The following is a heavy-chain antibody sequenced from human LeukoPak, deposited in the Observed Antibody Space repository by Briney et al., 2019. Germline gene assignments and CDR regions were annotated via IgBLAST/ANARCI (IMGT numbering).Heavy chain of an antibody. J-gene: IGHJ4*02. V-gene: IGHV4-59*01. CDR1: GGSISNYY. CDR3: ARDWAGTSYFDH. D-gene: IGHD6-19*01. Sequence: SETLSLTCIVSGGSISNYYWSWIRQPPGKGLEWIGYVYYNGNTNYDPSLKSRVIISVDTSNKQISLKLSSVTAAETAIYYCARDWAGTSYFDHWGQGALVTVSS. CDR2: VYYNGNT.